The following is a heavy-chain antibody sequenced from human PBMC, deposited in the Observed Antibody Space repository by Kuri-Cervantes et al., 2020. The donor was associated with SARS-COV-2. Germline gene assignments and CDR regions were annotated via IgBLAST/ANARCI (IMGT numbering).Heavy chain of an antibody. CDR3: ARDNVGYYYYGTDV. D-gene: IGHD2-8*01. V-gene: IGHV3-21*01. J-gene: IGHJ6*02. CDR1: GFTFSSYS. CDR2: ISSSSSYI. Sequence: GGSLRLSCAASGFTFSSYSMNWVRQAPGKGLEWVSSISSSSSYIYYADSVKGRFTISRGNAKNSLYLQMNSLRAEDTAVYYCARDNVGYYYYGTDVWGQGTTV.